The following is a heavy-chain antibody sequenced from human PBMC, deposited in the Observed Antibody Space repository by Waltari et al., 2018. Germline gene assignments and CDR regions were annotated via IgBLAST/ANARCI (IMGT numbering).Heavy chain of an antibody. D-gene: IGHD1-1*01. CDR3: ASDAYKDAFDI. CDR1: GGSISSSSYY. J-gene: IGHJ3*02. Sequence: QLQLQESGPGLVKPSETLSLTCTVSGGSISSSSYYWGWLRQPPGKGLEWIGSIYYSGSTYYNPSLKSRVTISVDTSKNQFSLKLSSVTAADTAVYYCASDAYKDAFDIWGQGTMVTVSS. CDR2: IYYSGST. V-gene: IGHV4-39*07.